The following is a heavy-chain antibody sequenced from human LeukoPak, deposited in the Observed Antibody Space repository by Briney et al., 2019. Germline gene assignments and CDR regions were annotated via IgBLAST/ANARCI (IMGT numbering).Heavy chain of an antibody. Sequence: ASVKVSCKTSGYTFTSYDLNWVRQATGQGLEWMGWVNPNSGSTDYAQKFQGRVTMTMDPSISTAYMELSSLRSEDTAVYYCARRSDDYDSSAYYHWGQGTLVTVSS. CDR2: VNPNSGST. CDR3: ARRSDDYDSSAYYH. J-gene: IGHJ4*02. V-gene: IGHV1-8*01. CDR1: GYTFTSYD. D-gene: IGHD3-22*01.